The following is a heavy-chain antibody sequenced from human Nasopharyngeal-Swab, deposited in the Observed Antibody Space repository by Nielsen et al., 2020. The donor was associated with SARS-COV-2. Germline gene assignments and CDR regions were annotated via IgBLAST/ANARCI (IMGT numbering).Heavy chain of an antibody. CDR1: GNTLSKLS. D-gene: IGHD6-13*01. CDR3: ARDRPGVATSGEFDY. Sequence: SCKVSGNTLSKLSIHWVRQAPGRGLEWVSFISSSGSIIYNADSVKGRFTISRDNAKNSLYLQMNSLRAEDTAVYYCARDRPGVATSGEFDYWGQGTLVTVSS. V-gene: IGHV3-48*04. J-gene: IGHJ4*02. CDR2: ISSSGSII.